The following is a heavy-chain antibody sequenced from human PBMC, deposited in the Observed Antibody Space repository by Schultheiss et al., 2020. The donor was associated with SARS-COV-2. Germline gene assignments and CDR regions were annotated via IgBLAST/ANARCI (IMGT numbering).Heavy chain of an antibody. Sequence: SQTLSLTCTVSGGSISSYYWSWIRQPPGKGLEWIGSIYHSGSTYYNPSLKSRVTISVDTSKNQFSLKLSSVTAADTAVYYCARHASAGDRYGYWGQGTLVTVSS. J-gene: IGHJ4*02. V-gene: IGHV4-59*04. D-gene: IGHD6-13*01. CDR3: ARHASAGDRYGY. CDR1: GGSISSYY. CDR2: IYHSGST.